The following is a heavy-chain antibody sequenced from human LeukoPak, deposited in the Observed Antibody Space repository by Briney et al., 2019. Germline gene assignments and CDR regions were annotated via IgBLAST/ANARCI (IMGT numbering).Heavy chain of an antibody. CDR1: GYTFTSYG. Sequence: ASVKVSCKASGYTFTSYGISWVRQAPGQGLEWMGWINPNSGGTNYAQKFQGRVTMTRDTSISTAYMELSRLRSDDTAVYYCARDGGSRVPPTYWGQGTLVTVSS. CDR2: INPNSGGT. V-gene: IGHV1-2*02. D-gene: IGHD3-16*01. CDR3: ARDGGSRVPPTY. J-gene: IGHJ4*02.